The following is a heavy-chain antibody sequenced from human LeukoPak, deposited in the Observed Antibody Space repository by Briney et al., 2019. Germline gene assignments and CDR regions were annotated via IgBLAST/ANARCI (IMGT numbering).Heavy chain of an antibody. CDR1: GGSFSGYY. Sequence: SETLSLTCAVYGGSFSGYYWSWIRQPPGKGLEWIGEINHSGSTNYNPSLKSRVTISVDTSKNQFSLKLSSVTAADTAVYYCARVIQRSSWGGGWFDPWGQGTLVTVSS. CDR3: ARVIQRSSWGGGWFDP. CDR2: INHSGST. V-gene: IGHV4-34*01. D-gene: IGHD6-13*01. J-gene: IGHJ5*02.